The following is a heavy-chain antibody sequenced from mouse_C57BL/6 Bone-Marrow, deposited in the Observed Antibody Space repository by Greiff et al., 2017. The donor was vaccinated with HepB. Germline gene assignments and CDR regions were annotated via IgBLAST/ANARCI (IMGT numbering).Heavy chain of an antibody. Sequence: VQLQQSGPELVKPGASVKLSCKASGYTFTSYDINWVKQRPGQGLEWIGWIYPRDGSTKYNEKFKGKATLTVDTSSNTAYMELHSLTSEDSAVYFCARSRYYYGSSRYWYFDVWGTGTTVTVSS. CDR2: IYPRDGST. J-gene: IGHJ1*03. CDR3: ARSRYYYGSSRYWYFDV. D-gene: IGHD1-1*01. CDR1: GYTFTSYD. V-gene: IGHV1-85*01.